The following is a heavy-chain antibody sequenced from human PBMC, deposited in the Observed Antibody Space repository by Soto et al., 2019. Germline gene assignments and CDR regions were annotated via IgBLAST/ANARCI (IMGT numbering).Heavy chain of an antibody. CDR3: ARTRRDGYNAYYFDY. V-gene: IGHV4-39*01. D-gene: IGHD5-12*01. CDR2: IYYSGST. CDR1: GGSISSSSYY. J-gene: IGHJ4*02. Sequence: SETLSLTCTVSGGSISSSSYYWGWIRQPPGKGLEWIGSIYYSGSTYYNPSLKSRVTISVDTSKIQFSLKLSSVTAADTAVYYCARTRRDGYNAYYFDYWGQGTLVTVSS.